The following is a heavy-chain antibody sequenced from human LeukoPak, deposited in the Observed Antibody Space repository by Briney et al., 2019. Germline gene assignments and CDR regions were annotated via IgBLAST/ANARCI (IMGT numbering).Heavy chain of an antibody. Sequence: SVKVSCKASGGTFSSYAISWVRQAPGQGLEWMGGIIPIFVTANYAQKFRGRVTITADESTSTAYMELSSLRSEDTAVYYCARGFKDTAMVTGDYYYYYGMDVWGQGTTVTVSS. CDR1: GGTFSSYA. CDR2: IIPIFVTA. V-gene: IGHV1-69*13. CDR3: ARGFKDTAMVTGDYYYYYGMDV. J-gene: IGHJ6*02. D-gene: IGHD5-18*01.